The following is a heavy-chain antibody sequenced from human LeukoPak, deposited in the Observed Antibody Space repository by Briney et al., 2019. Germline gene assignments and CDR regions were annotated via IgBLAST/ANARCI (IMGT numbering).Heavy chain of an antibody. CDR3: VRGTSGWYGIDY. J-gene: IGHJ4*02. CDR1: GFAFSNYY. CDR2: INIDGTST. D-gene: IGHD6-19*01. Sequence: PGGSLRLSCAASGFAFSNYYMHWVRQVPGKGLVCVARINIDGTSTSYADSVKGRFTISRDNAKNALYLQMNSLRAEDTAVYYCVRGTSGWYGIDYWGQGALVNVSS. V-gene: IGHV3-74*01.